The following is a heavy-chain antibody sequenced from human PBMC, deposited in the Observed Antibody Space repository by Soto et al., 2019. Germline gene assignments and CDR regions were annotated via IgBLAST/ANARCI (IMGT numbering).Heavy chain of an antibody. CDR2: IYYSGST. CDR3: ASPWNYRVGWFDP. CDR1: GGSISSSSYY. V-gene: IGHV4-39*01. Sequence: PSETLSLTCTVSGGSISSSSYYWGWIRQPPGKGLEWIGSIYYSGSTYYNPSLKSRVTISVDTSKNQFSLKLSSVTAADTAVYYCASPWNYRVGWFDPWRQGTLVTVSS. J-gene: IGHJ5*02. D-gene: IGHD1-7*01.